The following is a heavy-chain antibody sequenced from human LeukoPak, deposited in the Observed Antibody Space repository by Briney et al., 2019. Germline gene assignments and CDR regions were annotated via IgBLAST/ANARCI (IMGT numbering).Heavy chain of an antibody. Sequence: GGSLRLSCAASGFTFSDYYMTWIRQAPGKGLEWVSYISSSSNNIHYADSVRGRFTISRDNAKNSVYLQMNSLRAEDTAIYYCARAAGWFDPWGQGTLVTVSS. CDR2: ISSSSNNI. V-gene: IGHV3-11*01. CDR1: GFTFSDYY. CDR3: ARAAGWFDP. J-gene: IGHJ5*02.